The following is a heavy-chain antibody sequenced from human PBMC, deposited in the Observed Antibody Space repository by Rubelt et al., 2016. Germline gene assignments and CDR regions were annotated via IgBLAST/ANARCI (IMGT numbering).Heavy chain of an antibody. J-gene: IGHJ4*02. Sequence: QVQLVQSGAEVKKPGASVKVSCKASGYTFTSYGISWVRQAPGQGLEWMGWISAYNGNTNYAQKLKGRGTMTTDTSTSTADMELRSLRSDDTAGYYCARDVGGNSVLYYFDYGGQGTLVTVSS. CDR3: ARDVGGNSVLYYFDY. CDR1: GYTFTSYG. CDR2: ISAYNGNT. V-gene: IGHV1-18*01. D-gene: IGHD4-23*01.